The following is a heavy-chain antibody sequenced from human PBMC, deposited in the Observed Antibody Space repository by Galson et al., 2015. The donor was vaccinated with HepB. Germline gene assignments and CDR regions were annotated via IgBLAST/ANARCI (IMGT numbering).Heavy chain of an antibody. V-gene: IGHV3-23*01. J-gene: IGHJ4*02. D-gene: IGHD6-19*01. CDR1: GITFSIYA. CDR3: ANRGRGWYGDY. CDR2: ISGSGDST. Sequence: SLRLSCAASGITFSIYAMSWVRQAPGKGLEWVSSISGSGDSTYYADSVKGRFTISRDNSKNTLFLQMNSLRAEDSAVYYCANRGRGWYGDYWGQGTLVTVSS.